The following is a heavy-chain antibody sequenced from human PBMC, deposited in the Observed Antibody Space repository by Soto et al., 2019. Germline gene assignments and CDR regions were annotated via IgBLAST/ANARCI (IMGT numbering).Heavy chain of an antibody. CDR2: ISGSGGST. CDR1: GFTFSSYA. V-gene: IGHV3-23*01. D-gene: IGHD2-8*01. J-gene: IGHJ4*02. Sequence: GSLRLSCAASGFTFSSYAMSWVRQAPGKGLEWVSAISGSGGSTYYADSVEGRFTISRDNSKNTLYLQMNSLRAEDTAVYYCAKDLGYCTNGVCYRTDQFDYWGQGTLVTVSS. CDR3: AKDLGYCTNGVCYRTDQFDY.